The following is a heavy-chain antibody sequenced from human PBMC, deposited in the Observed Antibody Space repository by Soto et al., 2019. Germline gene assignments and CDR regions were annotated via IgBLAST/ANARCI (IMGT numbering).Heavy chain of an antibody. CDR1: GFTFSSYA. D-gene: IGHD6-13*01. Sequence: EVQLLESGGGLVQPGGSLRLSCAASGFTFSSYAMSWVRQAPGKGLEWVSAISGSGGSTYYADSVKGRFTISRDNSKNTLYLQMNSLRAEDTAVYYCAKDSHDSSSWPLGLWDAFDIWGQGTMVTVSS. CDR2: ISGSGGST. CDR3: AKDSHDSSSWPLGLWDAFDI. V-gene: IGHV3-23*01. J-gene: IGHJ3*02.